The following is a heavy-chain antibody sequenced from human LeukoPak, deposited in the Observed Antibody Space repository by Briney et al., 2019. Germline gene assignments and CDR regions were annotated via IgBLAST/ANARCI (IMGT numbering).Heavy chain of an antibody. CDR2: IYYSGST. V-gene: IGHV4-59*08. Sequence: PSETLSLTCTVSGGSISSYYWSWIRQPPGKGLEWIGHIYYSGSTNYNPSLKSRVTISVDTSKNQFSLKLSSVTAADTAVYYCARHGDYDFWSGSNDYWGQGTLVTVSS. J-gene: IGHJ4*02. D-gene: IGHD3-3*01. CDR1: GGSISSYY. CDR3: ARHGDYDFWSGSNDY.